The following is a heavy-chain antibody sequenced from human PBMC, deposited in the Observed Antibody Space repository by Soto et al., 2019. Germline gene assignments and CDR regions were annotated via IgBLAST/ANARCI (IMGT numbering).Heavy chain of an antibody. Sequence: GASVKVCCKAPGYTFTSFCISWVRQAPGNGLEWMGWISGYNGNTYYAQKFQDRVTMTTDTSTFTTYMELRSLRSDDTAVYYCARDPRGRVATITAFDYWGQGTLVTVSS. CDR1: GYTFTSFC. D-gene: IGHD5-12*01. CDR2: ISGYNGNT. CDR3: ARDPRGRVATITAFDY. J-gene: IGHJ4*02. V-gene: IGHV1-18*01.